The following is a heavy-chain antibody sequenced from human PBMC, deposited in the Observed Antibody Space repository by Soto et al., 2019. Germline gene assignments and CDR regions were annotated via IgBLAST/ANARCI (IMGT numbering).Heavy chain of an antibody. V-gene: IGHV4-59*01. Sequence: SETLSLTCTVTGGSISSYYWSWIRQPPGKGLEWIGYIYYSGSTNYNPSLKSRVTISVDTSKNQFSLKLSSVTAADTAVYYCARVGVYSSSWYDGDVDNWFDPWGQGTLVTVSS. CDR3: ARVGVYSSSWYDGDVDNWFDP. CDR2: IYYSGST. CDR1: GGSISSYY. D-gene: IGHD6-13*01. J-gene: IGHJ5*02.